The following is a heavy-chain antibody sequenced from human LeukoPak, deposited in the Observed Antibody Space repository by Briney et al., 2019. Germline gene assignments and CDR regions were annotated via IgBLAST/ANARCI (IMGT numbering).Heavy chain of an antibody. CDR2: IKSKTNSGEAT. V-gene: IGHV3-15*01. CDR1: GFSFSLTL. CDR3: ATDRIVAASAFDV. Sequence: PGGCLRLSRAGSGFSFSLTLVNCVRQAPGRGREYIWRIKSKTNSGEATESAAAVTGRFFISRDDSASTLYLHLNSLKTEDTPVYYCATDRIVAASAFDVWGQGTMVTVSS. J-gene: IGHJ3*01. D-gene: IGHD1-26*01.